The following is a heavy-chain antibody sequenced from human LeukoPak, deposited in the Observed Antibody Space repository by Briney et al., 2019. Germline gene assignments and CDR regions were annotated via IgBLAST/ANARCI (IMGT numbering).Heavy chain of an antibody. CDR1: GYTFTGYY. CDR2: INPNSGGT. J-gene: IGHJ5*02. V-gene: IGHV1-2*02. CDR3: AREPIAGNWFDP. D-gene: IGHD6-13*01. Sequence: ASVTVSCKASGYTFTGYYMHWVRQAPGQGLEWMGWINPNSGGTNYAQKFQGRVTMTRDTSISTAYMELSRLRSDDTAVYYCAREPIAGNWFDPWGQGTLVTVSS.